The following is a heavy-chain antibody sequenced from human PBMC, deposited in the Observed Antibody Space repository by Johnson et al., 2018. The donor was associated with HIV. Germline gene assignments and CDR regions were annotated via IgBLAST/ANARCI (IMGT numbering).Heavy chain of an antibody. CDR1: GFTFSSYW. J-gene: IGHJ3*02. CDR3: SLEAVRSTDAFDI. V-gene: IGHV3-7*05. CDR2: IKHDGSEK. Sequence: VQLVESGGGLVQPGGSLRLSCAASGFTFSSYWMSWVRQSPGKGLELVANIKHDGSEKYYVDSVKGRFTISRDNAKNSLYLQTNSLRAEDTAVYYCSLEAVRSTDAFDIWGQGTMVIVSS. D-gene: IGHD3-10*01.